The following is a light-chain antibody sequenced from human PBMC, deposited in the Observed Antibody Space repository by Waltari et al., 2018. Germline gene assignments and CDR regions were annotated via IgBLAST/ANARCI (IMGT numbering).Light chain of an antibody. CDR1: QSVDSTY. CDR2: GAS. V-gene: IGKV3-20*01. CDR3: QHFASPS. Sequence: ETALTQSPGTLSLAPGERATLSCRASQSVDSTYLACYQQKPGQAPRLLIYGASNRATGIPDRFSGSGSGTEFTLTISRLEPEDFAVYYCQHFASPSFGPGTKVDIK. J-gene: IGKJ3*01.